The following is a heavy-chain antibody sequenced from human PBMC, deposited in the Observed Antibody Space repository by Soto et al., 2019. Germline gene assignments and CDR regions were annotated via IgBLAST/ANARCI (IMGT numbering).Heavy chain of an antibody. J-gene: IGHJ5*02. Sequence: PGGSLRLSCAASGFTFSNAWMNWVRQAPGKGLEWVGRIKSKTDGGTTDYAAPVKGRFTISRDDSKNTLYLQMNSLKTEDTAVYYCTADPFGYGSGSYYNFGSWFDPWGQGTLVTVSS. CDR3: TADPFGYGSGSYYNFGSWFDP. V-gene: IGHV3-15*07. D-gene: IGHD3-10*01. CDR2: IKSKTDGGTT. CDR1: GFTFSNAW.